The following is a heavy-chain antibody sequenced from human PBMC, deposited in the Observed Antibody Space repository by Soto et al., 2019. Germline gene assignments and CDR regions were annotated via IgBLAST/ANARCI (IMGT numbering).Heavy chain of an antibody. Sequence: SETLSLTCAVYGGSCSGYYWSWIRQPPGKGLEWIGEINHSGSTNYNPSLKSRVTISVDTSKNQFSLKLSSVTAADTAVYYCARLEQQWLVSDFDYLGQGNLVTVS. CDR1: GGSCSGYY. CDR3: ARLEQQWLVSDFDY. D-gene: IGHD6-19*01. CDR2: INHSGST. J-gene: IGHJ4*02. V-gene: IGHV4-34*01.